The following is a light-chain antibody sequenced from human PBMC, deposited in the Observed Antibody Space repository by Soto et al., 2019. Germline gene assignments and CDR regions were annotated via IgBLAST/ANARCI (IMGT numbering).Light chain of an antibody. CDR1: SSQIGSNT. Sequence: SVLTQPPSASGTPGQRVTISCSGSSSQIGSNTVNWYQQLPGTAPKLLIYSNNQRPSGVPDRFSGSKSGTSASLAISGLQSEDEADYYCAAWDDSLNGSYVFGTGTKVTVL. CDR2: SNN. V-gene: IGLV1-44*01. J-gene: IGLJ1*01. CDR3: AAWDDSLNGSYV.